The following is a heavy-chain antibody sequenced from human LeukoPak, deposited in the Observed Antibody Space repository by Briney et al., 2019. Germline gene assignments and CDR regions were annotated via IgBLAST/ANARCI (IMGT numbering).Heavy chain of an antibody. V-gene: IGHV3-23*01. CDR2: ISGSGGST. J-gene: IGHJ4*02. Sequence: SGGSLRLSCAASGFTFSSYAMSWVRQAPGKGLEWVSGISGSGGSTYYADSVKGRFTISRDNSDNTLYLQMNSLRAEDTAVYYCAKDKTVTTNYFDYWGQGTLVSVSS. D-gene: IGHD4-17*01. CDR3: AKDKTVTTNYFDY. CDR1: GFTFSSYA.